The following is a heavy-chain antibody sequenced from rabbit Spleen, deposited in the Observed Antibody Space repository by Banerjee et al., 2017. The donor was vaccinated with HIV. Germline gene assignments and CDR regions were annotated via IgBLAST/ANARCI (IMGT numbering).Heavy chain of an antibody. CDR3: ARDIWNEGWDNWFNL. CDR2: IDPVFGTT. CDR1: GFTLSSYY. V-gene: IGHV1S7*01. J-gene: IGHJ4*01. D-gene: IGHD4-2*01. Sequence: QLKESGGGLVQPGGSLKLSCKASGFTLSSYYMNWVRQAPGKGLEWIGYIDPVFGTTHYASWVNGRFTISNDNAQNTLYLQMNSLTAADTATYFCARDIWNEGWDNWFNLWGQGTLVTVS.